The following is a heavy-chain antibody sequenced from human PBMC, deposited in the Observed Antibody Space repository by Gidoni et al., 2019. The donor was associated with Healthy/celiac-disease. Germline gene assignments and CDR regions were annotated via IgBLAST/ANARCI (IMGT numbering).Heavy chain of an antibody. D-gene: IGHD6-6*01. J-gene: IGHJ2*01. Sequence: QVQLVQSGAEVKKPGSSVKVSCKASGGTFSSYAISGVRQAPGQGLEWMGGIIPIFGTANSAQKFQGRVTITADESTSTAYMELSSLRSEDTAVYYCARSYSSSSPDNWYFDLWGRGTLVTVSS. CDR2: IIPIFGTA. CDR1: GGTFSSYA. V-gene: IGHV1-69*01. CDR3: ARSYSSSSPDNWYFDL.